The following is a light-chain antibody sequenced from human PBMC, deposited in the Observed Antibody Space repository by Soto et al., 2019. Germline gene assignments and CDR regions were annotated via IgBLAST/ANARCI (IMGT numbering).Light chain of an antibody. CDR1: SSDVGGYNY. Sequence: QSALTQPASVSGSPGQWITISCTGTSSDVGGYNYVSWYQQHPGKAPKLMIYDVTHRPSGVSTRFSGSKSGNTASLTISGLQAEDEAYYYCSSFTSTRKGVFGGGTKLTVL. V-gene: IGLV2-14*03. CDR3: SSFTSTRKGV. CDR2: DVT. J-gene: IGLJ2*01.